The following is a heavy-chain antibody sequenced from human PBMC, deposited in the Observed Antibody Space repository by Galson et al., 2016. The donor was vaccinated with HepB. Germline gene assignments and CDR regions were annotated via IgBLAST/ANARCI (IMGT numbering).Heavy chain of an antibody. D-gene: IGHD1/OR15-1a*01. CDR3: AKGRLYNWNSYFDY. J-gene: IGHJ4*02. V-gene: IGHV3-30*18. Sequence: SLRLSCAASGFTFSSYGIHWVRQAPGKGLEWVAVISYDGGNKYYADSVKGRFTISRDNSKNTLYLQMNSLRAEDTAVYYCAKGRLYNWNSYFDYWGRGTLVTVSS. CDR1: GFTFSSYG. CDR2: ISYDGGNK.